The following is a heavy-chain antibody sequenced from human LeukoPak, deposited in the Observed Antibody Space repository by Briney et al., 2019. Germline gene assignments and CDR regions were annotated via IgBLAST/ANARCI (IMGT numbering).Heavy chain of an antibody. J-gene: IGHJ2*01. CDR2: ISYSGST. V-gene: IGHV4-39*01. Sequence: SETLSLTCTVSGGSISSSSNFWGWIRQPPGKGLEWIGSISYSGSTYYNPSLKSRVTISVDTSKNQFSLKLSSVTAADTAVYYCARSFFFDSTGTYWYFDLWGRGILVSVSS. D-gene: IGHD3-22*01. CDR1: GGSISSSSNF. CDR3: ARSFFFDSTGTYWYFDL.